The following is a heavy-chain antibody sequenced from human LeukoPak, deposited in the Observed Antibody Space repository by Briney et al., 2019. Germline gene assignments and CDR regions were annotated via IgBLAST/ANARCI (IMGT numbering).Heavy chain of an antibody. V-gene: IGHV4-59*08. Sequence: PSETLSLTCTVSDGSISTYYWSWIRQPPGKGLEWIGYIYYSGSTNYSPSLKSRVTMSVDTSKNQFSLRLSSVTAADTAVYYCARLVPRGSGWSVLSEFDYWGQGALVTVS. D-gene: IGHD6-19*01. J-gene: IGHJ4*02. CDR1: DGSISTYY. CDR3: ARLVPRGSGWSVLSEFDY. CDR2: IYYSGST.